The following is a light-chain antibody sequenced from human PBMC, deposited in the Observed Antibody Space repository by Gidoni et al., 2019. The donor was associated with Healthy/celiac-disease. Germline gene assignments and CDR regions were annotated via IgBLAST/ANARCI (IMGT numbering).Light chain of an antibody. CDR1: QSVSSY. CDR2: DAS. V-gene: IGKV3-11*01. CDR3: QQRSNWPPLT. J-gene: IGKJ4*01. Sequence: EIVLTQSPATLSLSPGERATLSCRASQSVSSYLAWYQQNPGQAPRLLIYDASNRATGIPARFSGSGSGTDFTLTISSLEPEDFAVYYYQQRSNWPPLTFGGGTKVEIK.